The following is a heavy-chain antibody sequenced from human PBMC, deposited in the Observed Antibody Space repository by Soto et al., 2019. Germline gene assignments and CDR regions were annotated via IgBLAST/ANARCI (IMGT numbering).Heavy chain of an antibody. CDR1: GFTFSSYG. CDR3: ARTPQILEWLFDN. J-gene: IGHJ4*02. CDR2: IWYGGSNK. V-gene: IGHV3-33*01. Sequence: GGSLRLSCAASGFTFSSYGMHWVRQAPGKGREWVAVIWYGGSNKYYADSVKGRFTISRYNSNNTKYLQTNSLRAEDTAVYYTARTPQILEWLFDNWGQGTLVTVSS. D-gene: IGHD3-3*01.